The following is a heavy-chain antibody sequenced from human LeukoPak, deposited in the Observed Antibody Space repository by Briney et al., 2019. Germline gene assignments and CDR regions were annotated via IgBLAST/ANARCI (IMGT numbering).Heavy chain of an antibody. CDR1: GFTVSSNY. J-gene: IGHJ6*02. CDR3: AKSNSGYGYYYYGMDV. D-gene: IGHD5-12*01. Sequence: GGSLRLSCAASGFTVSSNYMSWVRQAPGKGLEWVSVIYSGGSTYYADSVKGRFTISRDNSKNTLYLQMNSLRAEDTAVYYCAKSNSGYGYYYYGMDVWGQGTTVTVSS. CDR2: IYSGGST. V-gene: IGHV3-53*01.